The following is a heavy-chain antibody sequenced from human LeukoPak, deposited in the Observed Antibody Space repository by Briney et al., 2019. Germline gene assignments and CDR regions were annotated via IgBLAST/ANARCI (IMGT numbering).Heavy chain of an antibody. CDR3: ARTYYYDSSGYYYTLNAFDI. J-gene: IGHJ3*02. Sequence: GASVKVSCKASGYTFTGYYMHWVRQAPGQGLEWMGWINPNSGGTSYAQKFQGRVTMTRDTSISTAYMELSRLRSDDTAVYYCARTYYYDSSGYYYTLNAFDIWGQGTMVTVSS. V-gene: IGHV1-2*02. D-gene: IGHD3-22*01. CDR2: INPNSGGT. CDR1: GYTFTGYY.